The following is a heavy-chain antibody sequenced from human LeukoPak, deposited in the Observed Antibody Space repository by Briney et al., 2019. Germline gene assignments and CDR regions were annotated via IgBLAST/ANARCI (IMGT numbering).Heavy chain of an antibody. Sequence: ASVKVSCKASGYTFTGYYMHWVRQAPGQGLEWMGWINPNSGGTNYAQKFQGRVTMTRDTSISTAYMGLSRLRSDDTAVYYCARAGYCSSTSCYVLRKLDYWGQGTLVTVSS. CDR1: GYTFTGYY. CDR2: INPNSGGT. D-gene: IGHD2-2*01. V-gene: IGHV1-2*02. CDR3: ARAGYCSSTSCYVLRKLDY. J-gene: IGHJ4*02.